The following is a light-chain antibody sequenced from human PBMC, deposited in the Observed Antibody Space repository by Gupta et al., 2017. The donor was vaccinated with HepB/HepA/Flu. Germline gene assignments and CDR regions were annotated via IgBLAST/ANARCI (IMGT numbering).Light chain of an antibody. CDR3: SESTASSTVV. CDR1: GTHVIYYNH. CDR2: DAD. Sequence: SALTQPASVSGSPGQSITVSCAGTGTHVIYYNHVSSYQQHPGKAPKLIIYDADNRPSGVSNRFTGFQSGESSSLTISGLQAEDEADYYCSESTASSTVVFGGGTKLTVL. J-gene: IGLJ2*01. V-gene: IGLV2-14*01.